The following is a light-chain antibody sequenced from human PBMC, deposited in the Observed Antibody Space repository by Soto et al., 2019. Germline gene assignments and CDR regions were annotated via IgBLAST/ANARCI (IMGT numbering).Light chain of an antibody. Sequence: QPVLTQPPSASATPGQRVTISCSGSSSNIGSNYVYWYQQLPGTAPKLLIYRNNQRTAGVPDRFSGSKSGTSASLAFSGLRSEHEADYYCAAWDDSLSGYVFGTGTKLTVL. CDR3: AAWDDSLSGYV. J-gene: IGLJ1*01. CDR2: RNN. V-gene: IGLV1-47*01. CDR1: SSNIGSNY.